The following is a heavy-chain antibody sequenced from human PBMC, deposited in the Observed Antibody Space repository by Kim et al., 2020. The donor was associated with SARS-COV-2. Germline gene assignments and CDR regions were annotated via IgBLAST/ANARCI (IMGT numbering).Heavy chain of an antibody. V-gene: IGHV3-9*01. CDR1: GFTFDDYV. D-gene: IGHD5-12*01. J-gene: IGHJ6*02. Sequence: GGSLRLSCAASGFTFDDYVMHWVRQAPGKGLEWVSGISWNSGSIGYADSVKGRFTISRDNAKNSLYLQMNSLRAEDTALYYCAKDQSGVGLRKYYYYYGMDVWGQGTTVTVSS. CDR2: ISWNSGSI. CDR3: AKDQSGVGLRKYYYYYGMDV.